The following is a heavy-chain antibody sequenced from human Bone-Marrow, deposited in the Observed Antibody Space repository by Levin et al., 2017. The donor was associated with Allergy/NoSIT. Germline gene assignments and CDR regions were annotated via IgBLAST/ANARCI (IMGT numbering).Heavy chain of an antibody. CDR1: GGSISSYY. CDR2: IYYSGST. J-gene: IGHJ3*02. CDR3: ARRRYSYGYASAFGAFDI. D-gene: IGHD5-18*01. V-gene: IGHV4-59*08. Sequence: PGGSLRLSCTVSGGSISSYYWSWIRQPPGKGLEWIGYIYYSGSTNYNPSLKSRVTITVDTSKNQFSLKLSSVTAADTAVYYCARRRYSYGYASAFGAFDIWGQGTMVTVSS.